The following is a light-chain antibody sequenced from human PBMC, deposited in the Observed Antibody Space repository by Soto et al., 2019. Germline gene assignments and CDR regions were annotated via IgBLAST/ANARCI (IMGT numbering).Light chain of an antibody. Sequence: QAVVTQPPSVSGAPGQRVTISCTGSSSNIGAGYDVHWYQQLPGTAPKLLIYGDNNRPSGVPDRFSGSKSGTSASLAITGLRAEDEADYYCQSYDSSLSGHVVFGGGTKLTVL. CDR3: QSYDSSLSGHVV. J-gene: IGLJ2*01. V-gene: IGLV1-40*01. CDR2: GDN. CDR1: SSNIGAGYD.